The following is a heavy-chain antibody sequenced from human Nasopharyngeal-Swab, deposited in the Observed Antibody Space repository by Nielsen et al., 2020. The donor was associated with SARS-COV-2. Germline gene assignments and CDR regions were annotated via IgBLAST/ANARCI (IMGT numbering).Heavy chain of an antibody. J-gene: IGHJ5*02. Sequence: VRQMPGKGLEWMGIIYPGDSDTRYSPSFQGQVTISADKSISTAYLQWSSLKASDTAMYYCARGETGTTISWFDPWGQGTLVTVSS. D-gene: IGHD1-7*01. CDR2: IYPGDSDT. V-gene: IGHV5-51*01. CDR3: ARGETGTTISWFDP.